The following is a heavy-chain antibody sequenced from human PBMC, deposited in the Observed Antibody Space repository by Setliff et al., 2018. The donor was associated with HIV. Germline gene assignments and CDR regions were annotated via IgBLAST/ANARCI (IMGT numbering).Heavy chain of an antibody. Sequence: PGGSLRLSCTASGFSFGDFALNWVRQAPGKGLEWIGFIRTKAHGGTTEYAASVQGRFTISRDNSKDSLSLQMNNLKAEDTAVYYCVRAAAGLDIWSQGTLVTVSS. V-gene: IGHV3-49*04. CDR1: GFSFGDFA. J-gene: IGHJ4*02. CDR2: IRTKAHGGTT. CDR3: VRAAAGLDI.